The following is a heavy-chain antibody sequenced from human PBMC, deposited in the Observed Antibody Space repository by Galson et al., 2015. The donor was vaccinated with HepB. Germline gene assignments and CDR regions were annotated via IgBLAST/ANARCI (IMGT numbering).Heavy chain of an antibody. V-gene: IGHV3-30*03. CDR1: RFSFSSYD. CDR2: VSYDGINK. J-gene: IGHJ4*02. D-gene: IGHD1-26*01. CDR3: ARYSQYSGSYRPFFDY. Sequence: SLRLSCAGSRFSFSSYDMHWVRQAPGKGLEWVAVVSYDGINKYYADSVKGRFTISSDNSKNTLYLQMDSLRAEDTAVYYCARYSQYSGSYRPFFDYWGQGTLVTVSS.